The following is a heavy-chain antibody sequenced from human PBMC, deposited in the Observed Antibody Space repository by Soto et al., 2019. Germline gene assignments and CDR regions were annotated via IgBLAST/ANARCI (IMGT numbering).Heavy chain of an antibody. J-gene: IGHJ6*02. Sequence: PGGSLRLSCAASGFTFSSYGMHWVRQAPGKGLEWVAVISYDGSNKYYADSVKGRFTISRDNSKNTLYLQMNSLRAEDTAVCYCAKDEAAYDFWSGYYWQYYYYGMDVWGQGTTVTVSS. D-gene: IGHD3-3*01. CDR1: GFTFSSYG. V-gene: IGHV3-30*18. CDR2: ISYDGSNK. CDR3: AKDEAAYDFWSGYYWQYYYYGMDV.